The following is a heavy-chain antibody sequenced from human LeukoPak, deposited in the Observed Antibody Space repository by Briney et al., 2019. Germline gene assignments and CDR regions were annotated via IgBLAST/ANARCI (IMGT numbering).Heavy chain of an antibody. J-gene: IGHJ5*02. CDR1: GYTFTSYG. CDR2: ISAYNGNT. CDR3: AREGWVWDDWSP. D-gene: IGHD3-9*01. Sequence: ASVKVSCKASGYTFTSYGISGVGQAPGQGLEWMGWISAYNGNTNYAQKLQGRVTMTTDTSTSTAYIELRSLRSDDTAVYYCAREGWVWDDWSPWGQGTLVTVSS. V-gene: IGHV1-18*01.